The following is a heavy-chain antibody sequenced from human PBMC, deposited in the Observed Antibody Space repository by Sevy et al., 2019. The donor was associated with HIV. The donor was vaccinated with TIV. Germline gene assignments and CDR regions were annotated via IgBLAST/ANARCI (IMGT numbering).Heavy chain of an antibody. V-gene: IGHV4-59*12. CDR3: ARTTVMGCRGTVALRTIHYGMDV. CDR2: IYYSGST. D-gene: IGHD6-19*01. Sequence: SETLSLTCTVSGGSISSYYWSWIRQPPGKGLEWIGYIYYSGSTNNNPCLKRRDTISVNTSKNQLSLKLSSVTDPYTAVFYCARTTVMGCRGTVALRTIHYGMDVWGQGTTVTVSS. J-gene: IGHJ6*02. CDR1: GGSISSYY.